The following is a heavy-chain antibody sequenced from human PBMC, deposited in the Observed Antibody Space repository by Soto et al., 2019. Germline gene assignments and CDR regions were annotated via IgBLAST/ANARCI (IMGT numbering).Heavy chain of an antibody. CDR1: GCTFSSYA. Sequence: GGSLRLSCAASGCTFSSYAMSWVRQAPGKGLEWVSGISGSGVSTHYADSVKGRFTISRDNSKNTLYLQMNSLRAGDTAAYYCAKEVGYSSGYDYFDYWGQGTLVTVSS. V-gene: IGHV3-23*01. CDR2: ISGSGVST. D-gene: IGHD6-19*01. CDR3: AKEVGYSSGYDYFDY. J-gene: IGHJ4*02.